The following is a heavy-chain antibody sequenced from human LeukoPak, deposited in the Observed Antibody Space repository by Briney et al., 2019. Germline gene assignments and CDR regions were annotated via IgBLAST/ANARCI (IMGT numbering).Heavy chain of an antibody. CDR3: ARDSSKYSSSWFDAFDI. Sequence: GGSLRLSCAAFGFTFSSYSMNWVRQAPGKGLEWVSSISSSSSYIYYADSVKGRFTISRDNAKNSLYLQMNSLRAEDTAVYYCARDSSKYSSSWFDAFDIWGQGTMVTVSS. V-gene: IGHV3-21*01. CDR1: GFTFSSYS. D-gene: IGHD6-13*01. J-gene: IGHJ3*02. CDR2: ISSSSSYI.